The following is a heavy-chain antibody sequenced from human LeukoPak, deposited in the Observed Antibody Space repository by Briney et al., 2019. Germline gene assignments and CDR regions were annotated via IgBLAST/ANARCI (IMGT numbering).Heavy chain of an antibody. Sequence: GGSLRLSCAASGFTFSSYNMNWVRQAPGKGLEWVSFIGSRSSTIYYADSVKGRFTIARDNAKNSLYLQMNSLRDEDTAVYYCARNFDSWGQGTLVTVSS. CDR2: IGSRSSTI. CDR1: GFTFSSYN. CDR3: ARNFDS. V-gene: IGHV3-48*02. J-gene: IGHJ4*02.